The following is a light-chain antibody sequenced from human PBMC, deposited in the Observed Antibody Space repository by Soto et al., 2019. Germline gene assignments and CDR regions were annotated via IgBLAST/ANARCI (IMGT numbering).Light chain of an antibody. J-gene: IGLJ1*01. CDR1: SSDVGGYNY. CDR2: EVT. V-gene: IGLV2-8*01. CDR3: SSYAGSNNFV. Sequence: QSVLTQPPSASGSPGQSVTISCTGTSSDVGGYNYVSWYQQHPDKAPKLMIYEVTKRPSGVPDRFSGSKSGNTASLTVSGLQAEDEADYYCSSYAGSNNFVFGTGTKLPS.